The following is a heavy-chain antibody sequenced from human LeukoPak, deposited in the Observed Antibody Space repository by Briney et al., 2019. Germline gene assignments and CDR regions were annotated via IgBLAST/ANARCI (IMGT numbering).Heavy chain of an antibody. V-gene: IGHV1-2*02. D-gene: IGHD6-13*01. J-gene: IGHJ6*03. CDR1: GYTFTGYY. CDR3: ARAAGYSSSWHHYYYYYYMDV. Sequence: ASVKVSCKASGYTFTGYYMHWVRQAPGQGLEWMGWINPNSGGTNYAQKFQGRVTMTRDTSISTAYMELSRLRSDDTAVYYCARAAGYSSSWHHYYYYYYMDVWGKGTTVTVSS. CDR2: INPNSGGT.